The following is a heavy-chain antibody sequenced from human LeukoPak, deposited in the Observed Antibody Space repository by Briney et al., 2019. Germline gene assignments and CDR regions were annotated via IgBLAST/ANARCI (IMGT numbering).Heavy chain of an antibody. CDR1: GGSISSGGYS. D-gene: IGHD6-19*01. Sequence: SQTLSLTCAVSGGSISSGGYSWSWIRQPPGKGLEWIGYIYHSGSTYYNPSLKSRVTISVDTSKNQFSLKLSSVTAADTAVYYCASAGGGSYSSGWYNYWGQGTLVTVSS. CDR2: IYHSGST. V-gene: IGHV4-30-2*01. J-gene: IGHJ4*02. CDR3: ASAGGGSYSSGWYNY.